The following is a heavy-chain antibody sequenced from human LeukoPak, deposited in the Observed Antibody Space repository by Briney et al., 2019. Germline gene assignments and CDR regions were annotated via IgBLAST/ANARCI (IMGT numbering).Heavy chain of an antibody. D-gene: IGHD2-21*02. V-gene: IGHV3-53*01. CDR2: IYPDGRA. CDR1: GFIFSDNY. Sequence: GGSLRLSCVASGFIFSDNYMSWIRQAPGKEPQWVSIIYPDGRAFYADSVKGRFTISRDNSRNTLYLQMNSLRADDTALYYCARGRLPNGADNWGQGTLVTVSS. CDR3: ARGRLPNGADN. J-gene: IGHJ4*02.